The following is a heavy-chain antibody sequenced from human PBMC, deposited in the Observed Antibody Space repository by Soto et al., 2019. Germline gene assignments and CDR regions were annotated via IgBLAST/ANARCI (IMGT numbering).Heavy chain of an antibody. CDR2: INPNSGGT. J-gene: IGHJ3*02. V-gene: IGHV1-2*04. CDR1: GYALTGYY. CDR3: ARVLGYCSSTSCPGDAFDI. Sequence: ASVKVSCKASGYALTGYYMHWVRQAPGQGLEWMGWINPNSGGTNYAQKFQGWVTMTRDTSISTAYMELSRLRSDDTAVYYCARVLGYCSSTSCPGDAFDIWGQGTMVTVSS. D-gene: IGHD2-2*01.